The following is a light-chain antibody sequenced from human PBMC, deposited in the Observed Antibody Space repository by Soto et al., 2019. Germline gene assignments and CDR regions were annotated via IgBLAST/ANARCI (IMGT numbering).Light chain of an antibody. V-gene: IGKV3D-15*02. CDR2: FVS. CDR3: QQYGSSPWT. J-gene: IGKJ1*01. Sequence: ETVMTQSPATLSVSPGERVILSCRASENVSGNVAWYQQKPGQAPRLVIYFVSTRATGIPARFSGSGSGTDFTLTISSLEPEDFAVYYCQQYGSSPWTFGQGTKVDIK. CDR1: ENVSGN.